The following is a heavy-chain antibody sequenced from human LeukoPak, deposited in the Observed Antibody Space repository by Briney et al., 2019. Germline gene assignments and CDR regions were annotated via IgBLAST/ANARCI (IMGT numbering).Heavy chain of an antibody. CDR2: IWYDGSNK. CDR1: GFTFSSYG. J-gene: IGHJ4*02. Sequence: GGSLRLSCAASGFTFSSYGMHWVRQAPGKGLEWVAVIWYDGSNKYYADSVKGRFTISRDNSKNTLYLQMNSLRAEDTAVYYCAKDYGGNPYYFDYWGQGTLVTVSS. D-gene: IGHD4-23*01. CDR3: AKDYGGNPYYFDY. V-gene: IGHV3-30*02.